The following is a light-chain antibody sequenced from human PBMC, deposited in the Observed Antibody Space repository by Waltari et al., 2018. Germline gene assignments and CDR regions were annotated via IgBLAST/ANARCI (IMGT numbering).Light chain of an antibody. CDR3: LQDYNYPWT. CDR2: GES. V-gene: IGKV1-6*01. CDR1: QGIRND. J-gene: IGKJ1*01. Sequence: AIQMTQSPSSLSASVGDRVTITCRASQGIRNDLGWYQQKPGKAPRLLIYGESKLQSGVPSRFSGSGSGTAFTLTISSLQPEDFATYYCLQDYNYPWTFGQGTKVEIK.